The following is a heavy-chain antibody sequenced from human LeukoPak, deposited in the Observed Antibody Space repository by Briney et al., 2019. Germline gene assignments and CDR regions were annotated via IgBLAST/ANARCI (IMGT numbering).Heavy chain of an antibody. CDR1: GFIVSSYY. D-gene: IGHD3-10*01. CDR2: IIGSAVNT. Sequence: GGSLRLSCAASGFIVSSYYMTWVRQAPGKGLEWVSTIIGSAVNTYYADSVKGRFTISRDDSKNTVYLQMNSLRAEDTAVYSCAKYTSGTSYRGLDQWGQGTLVTVSS. CDR3: AKYTSGTSYRGLDQ. V-gene: IGHV3-23*01. J-gene: IGHJ4*02.